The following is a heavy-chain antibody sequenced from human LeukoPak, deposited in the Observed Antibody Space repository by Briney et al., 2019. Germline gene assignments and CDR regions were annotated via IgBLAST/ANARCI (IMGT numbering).Heavy chain of an antibody. CDR2: IYPGDSDT. CDR3: ARGGYTYAYYYYYMDV. J-gene: IGHJ6*03. Sequence: GESLKISCQGSGYIFTSYWIGWVRQMPGKGLEWMGIIYPGDSDTRYSPSFQGQVTISADKSISTAYLQWSSLKASDTAMYYCARGGYTYAYYYYYMDVWGKGTTVTVSS. CDR1: GYIFTSYW. D-gene: IGHD5-18*01. V-gene: IGHV5-51*01.